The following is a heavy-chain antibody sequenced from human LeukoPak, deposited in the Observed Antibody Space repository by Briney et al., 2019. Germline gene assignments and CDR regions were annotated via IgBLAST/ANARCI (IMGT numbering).Heavy chain of an antibody. Sequence: PSETLSLICGVSGGSISSTNWWTWVRQPPGKGLEWIGEVHLDGRTNYKPSLQSRLTMSVDFSENHISLKLTSVTAADTAVYYCARGESSYDSSGYYFDYWGQGTLVTVSS. V-gene: IGHV4-4*02. D-gene: IGHD3-22*01. CDR3: ARGESSYDSSGYYFDY. CDR2: VHLDGRT. CDR1: GGSISSTNW. J-gene: IGHJ4*02.